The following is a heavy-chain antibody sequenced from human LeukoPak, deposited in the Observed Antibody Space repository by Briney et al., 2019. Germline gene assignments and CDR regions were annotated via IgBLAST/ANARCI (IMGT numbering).Heavy chain of an antibody. V-gene: IGHV4-61*05. CDR3: ARMNPNYDTRGYTFDY. J-gene: IGHJ4*02. CDR2: IYYTGST. D-gene: IGHD3-22*01. CDR1: GGSISSSSYY. Sequence: SETLSLTCTVSGGSISSSSYYWSWIRQPPGKGLEWIGYIYYTGSTSYNPSLKSRVTISVDASKDQFSLKLSSVTAADTAVYYCARMNPNYDTRGYTFDYWGQGTLVTVSS.